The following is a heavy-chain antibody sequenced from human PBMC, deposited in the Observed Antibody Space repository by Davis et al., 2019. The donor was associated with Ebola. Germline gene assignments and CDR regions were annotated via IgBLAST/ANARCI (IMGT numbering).Heavy chain of an antibody. CDR1: GGSFSAHH. V-gene: IGHV4-34*01. D-gene: IGHD2-21*02. CDR3: AGGGVTPPYYYYGMDV. Sequence: MPSETLSLTCAVYGGSFSAHHWTWIPQPPGKGLEWIGEINHSGSTNYNPSLKSRVTISVDTSKNQFSLKLSSVTAADTAVYYCAGGGVTPPYYYYGMDVWGQGTTVTVSS. CDR2: INHSGST. J-gene: IGHJ6*02.